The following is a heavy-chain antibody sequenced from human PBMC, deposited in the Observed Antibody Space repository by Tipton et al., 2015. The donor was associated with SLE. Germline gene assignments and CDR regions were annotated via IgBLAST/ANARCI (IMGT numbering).Heavy chain of an antibody. V-gene: IGHV4-39*07. CDR1: GGSISSSSYY. CDR3: ARASGGSWYLFDY. Sequence: TLSLTCTVSGGSISSSSYYWGWIRQPPGKGLEWIGSIYYSGSTNYNPSLKSRVTISVDTSKNQFSLKLSSVTAADTAVYYCARASGGSWYLFDYWGQGTLVTVSS. J-gene: IGHJ4*02. CDR2: IYYSGST. D-gene: IGHD6-13*01.